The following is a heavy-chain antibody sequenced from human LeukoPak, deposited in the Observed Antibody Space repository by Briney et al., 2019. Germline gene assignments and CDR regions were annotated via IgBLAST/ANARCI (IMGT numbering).Heavy chain of an antibody. CDR1: GFTFSSYA. CDR2: ISGSGGST. V-gene: IGHV3-23*01. J-gene: IGHJ4*02. D-gene: IGHD2-21*01. Sequence: GGSLRLSCAASGFTFSSYAMSWVRQAPGKGLEWVSAISGSGGSTYYADSVKGRFTISRDNSKNTLYLQMNSLRAQDTAVYYCAKGQTPSPTFGPIYYWGQGTLDTVSS. CDR3: AKGQTPSPTFGPIYY.